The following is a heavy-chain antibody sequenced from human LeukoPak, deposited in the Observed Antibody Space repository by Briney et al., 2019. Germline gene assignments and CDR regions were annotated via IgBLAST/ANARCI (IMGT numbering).Heavy chain of an antibody. CDR1: GFTLRRYS. J-gene: IGHJ6*02. V-gene: IGHV3-48*01. CDR3: ARDLSARIQVWPRSLDYTYGMDV. Sequence: TLPCVASGFTLRRYSMIRVREAPGQRQERVSYISSHSTTIYYPHSVQGRFTISRNNAKNSLFLQKSSLRAEDRAVYYFARDLSARIQVWPRSLDYTYGMDVWGQGTTVTVSS. CDR2: ISSHSTTI. D-gene: IGHD5-18*01.